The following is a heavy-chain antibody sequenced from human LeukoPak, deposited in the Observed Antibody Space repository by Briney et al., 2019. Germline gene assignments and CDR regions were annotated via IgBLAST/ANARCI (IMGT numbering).Heavy chain of an antibody. Sequence: GGSLRLSCAASGFTFSSYGMHWVRQAPGKGLEYVSAISSNGGSTYYANSVKGRFTISRDNSKNTLYLQMNSLRAEDTAVYYCAKALTSAMVRGVINNWFDPWGQGTLVTVSS. CDR1: GFTFSSYG. V-gene: IGHV3-64*01. D-gene: IGHD3-10*01. J-gene: IGHJ5*02. CDR3: AKALTSAMVRGVINNWFDP. CDR2: ISSNGGST.